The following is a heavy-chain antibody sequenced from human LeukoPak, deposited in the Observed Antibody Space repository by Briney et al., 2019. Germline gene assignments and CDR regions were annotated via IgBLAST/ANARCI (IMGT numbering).Heavy chain of an antibody. J-gene: IGHJ4*02. Sequence: GGSLRLSCAASGFTFSSYAMSWVRQAPGKGLEWVSTISGSGGSTYYADSVKGRFTISRDNSKNTLYLQMNSLRAEDTAVYYCATVIAYYHDSSGYLDYWGQGTLVTVSS. CDR2: ISGSGGST. V-gene: IGHV3-23*01. CDR1: GFTFSSYA. D-gene: IGHD3-22*01. CDR3: ATVIAYYHDSSGYLDY.